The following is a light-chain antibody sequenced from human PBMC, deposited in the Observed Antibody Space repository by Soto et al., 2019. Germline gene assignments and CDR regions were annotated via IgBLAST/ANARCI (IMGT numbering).Light chain of an antibody. V-gene: IGKV1-5*03. Sequence: DIQMTQSPSTLSASVGDRVTITCRASQSIDTWLAWYQQKPGRVPTLLIYKASTSDSGVPSRFSGSGSGTEFTLTISSLQPDDVGTYYHQQYKSYSAGTFGQGTKVEIK. CDR3: QQYKSYSAGT. CDR2: KAS. J-gene: IGKJ1*01. CDR1: QSIDTW.